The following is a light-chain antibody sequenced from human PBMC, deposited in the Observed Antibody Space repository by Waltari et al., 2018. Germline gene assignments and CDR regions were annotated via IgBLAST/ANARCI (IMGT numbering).Light chain of an antibody. Sequence: DIQMTQSPSSLSASVGDRVIITCRASQNINNYLNWYQQKPGKAPKLLIYASSNLQGGDPSRFSGDGSGTDFTLTISTLQPEDFATYYCQQSSSSPITFGPGTKVDVK. CDR1: QNINNY. CDR3: QQSSSSPIT. J-gene: IGKJ3*01. V-gene: IGKV1-39*01. CDR2: ASS.